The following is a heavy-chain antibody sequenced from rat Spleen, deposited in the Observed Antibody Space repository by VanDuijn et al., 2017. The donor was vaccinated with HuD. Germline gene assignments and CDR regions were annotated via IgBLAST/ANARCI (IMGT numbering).Heavy chain of an antibody. CDR3: ARLDLMYTTDRTGVMDA. D-gene: IGHD1-6*01. Sequence: EVQLQESGPGLVKPSQSLSLTCSVTFYSITSSYRWSWVRKFPGNKMEWIGHISYSGSTSYNPSLKSRISITRDTSKNQFFLQLNSVTTEDTATYYCARLDLMYTTDRTGVMDAWGQGASVTVSS. CDR2: ISYSGST. CDR1: FYSITSSY. V-gene: IGHV3-1*01. J-gene: IGHJ4*01.